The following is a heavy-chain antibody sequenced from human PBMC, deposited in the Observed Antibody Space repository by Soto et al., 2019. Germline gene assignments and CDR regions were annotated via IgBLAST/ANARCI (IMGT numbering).Heavy chain of an antibody. V-gene: IGHV4-30-4*01. Sequence: SETLSLTCTVSGGSISSGDYYWSWIRQPPGKGLEWIGYIYYSGTTYYNPSLKSRVTISVDTSKNQFSLKLSSVTAADTAVYYCAREGKTYSNSIDYWGQGTLVTVS. CDR3: AREGKTYSNSIDY. D-gene: IGHD4-4*01. CDR2: IYYSGTT. CDR1: GGSISSGDYY. J-gene: IGHJ4*02.